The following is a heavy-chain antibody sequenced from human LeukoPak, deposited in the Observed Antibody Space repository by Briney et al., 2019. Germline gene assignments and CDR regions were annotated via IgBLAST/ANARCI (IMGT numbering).Heavy chain of an antibody. D-gene: IGHD5-12*01. CDR2: INWNGDTT. V-gene: IGHV3-20*04. CDR3: ARRVATLDYYYYMDV. Sequence: PGGSLRLSCGASGFTFSSYEMNWVRQAPGKGLEWVSGINWNGDTTGYADSVKGRFTISRDNSKNSLYLQMNRLRAEDTALYYCARRVATLDYYYYMDVWGKGTTVTVSS. J-gene: IGHJ6*03. CDR1: GFTFSSYE.